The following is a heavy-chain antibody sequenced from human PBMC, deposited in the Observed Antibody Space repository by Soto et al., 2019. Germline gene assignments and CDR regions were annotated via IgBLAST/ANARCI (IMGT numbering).Heavy chain of an antibody. CDR1: GGSISSSSYY. V-gene: IGHV4-39*01. D-gene: IGHD6-25*01. CDR2: IYYSGST. Sequence: SETLSLTCTVSGGSISSSSYYWGWIRQPPGKGLEWIGSIYYSGSTYYNPSLKSRVTISVDTSKNQFSLKLSSVTAADTAVYYCARAIAATPWFDPWGQGTLVTVSS. CDR3: ARAIAATPWFDP. J-gene: IGHJ5*02.